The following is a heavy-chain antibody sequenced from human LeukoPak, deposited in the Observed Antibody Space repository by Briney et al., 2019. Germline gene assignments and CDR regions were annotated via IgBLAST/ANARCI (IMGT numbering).Heavy chain of an antibody. V-gene: IGHV1-46*01. CDR1: GYTFTSYY. CDR3: ARATLSDYYFNY. CDR2: INPSGGST. J-gene: IGHJ4*02. Sequence: ASVKVSCKASGYTFTSYYMHWVRQAPGQGLEWMGIINPSGGSTSYAQKFQGRVTMTRDTSTSTVYMELSSLRSEDTAVYFCARATLSDYYFNYWGQGTLVTVSS.